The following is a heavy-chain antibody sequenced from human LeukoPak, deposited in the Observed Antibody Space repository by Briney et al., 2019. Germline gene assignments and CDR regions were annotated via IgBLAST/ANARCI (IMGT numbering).Heavy chain of an antibody. CDR1: GFTFSSYW. V-gene: IGHV3-7*01. CDR3: ANFGGSGWFDY. Sequence: TGGSLRLSCAASGFTFSSYWMSWVRQAPGKGLEWVANIKQDGSEKYYVDSVKGRFTISRDNAKNSLYLQMNSLRAEDTAVYYCANFGGSGWFDYWGQGTLVTVSS. D-gene: IGHD6-19*01. CDR2: IKQDGSEK. J-gene: IGHJ4*02.